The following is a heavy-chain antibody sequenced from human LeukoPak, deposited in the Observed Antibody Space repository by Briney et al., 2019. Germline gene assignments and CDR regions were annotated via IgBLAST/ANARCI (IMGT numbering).Heavy chain of an antibody. V-gene: IGHV1-46*01. Sequence: ASVKVSCKASGYTFTSYYMHWVRQAPGQGLEWMGIINPSGGSTSYAQKFQGRVTITRDTSASTAYMELSSLRSEDTAVYYCARDPTYSSGWYGGGYWGQGTLVTVSS. CDR2: INPSGGST. J-gene: IGHJ4*02. D-gene: IGHD6-19*01. CDR3: ARDPTYSSGWYGGGY. CDR1: GYTFTSYY.